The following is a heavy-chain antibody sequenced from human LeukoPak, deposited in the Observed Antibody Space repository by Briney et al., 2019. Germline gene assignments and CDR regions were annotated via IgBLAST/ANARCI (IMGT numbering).Heavy chain of an antibody. Sequence: SETLSLTCAVSGGSISSGGYSWSWIRQPPGKGLEWIGYIYHSGSTYYNPSLKSRVTISVDRSKNQFSPKLSSMTAADTAVYYCARGGSPYDSSGYTFDYRGQGTLATVSS. CDR3: ARGGSPYDSSGYTFDY. D-gene: IGHD3-22*01. CDR2: IYHSGST. J-gene: IGHJ4*02. CDR1: GGSISSGGYS. V-gene: IGHV4-30-2*01.